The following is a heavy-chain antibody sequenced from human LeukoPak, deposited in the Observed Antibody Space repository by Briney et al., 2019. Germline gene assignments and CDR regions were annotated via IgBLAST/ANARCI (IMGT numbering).Heavy chain of an antibody. Sequence: GGSLRLSCAASGFTFSSYAMSWVRQAPGKGLEWVSAISGSGGSTYYTDSVKGRFTISRDNSKNTLYLQMNSLRAEDTAVYYCAKDPNYYDSSAHAYWGQGTLVTVSS. J-gene: IGHJ4*02. D-gene: IGHD3-22*01. CDR1: GFTFSSYA. CDR2: ISGSGGST. CDR3: AKDPNYYDSSAHAY. V-gene: IGHV3-23*01.